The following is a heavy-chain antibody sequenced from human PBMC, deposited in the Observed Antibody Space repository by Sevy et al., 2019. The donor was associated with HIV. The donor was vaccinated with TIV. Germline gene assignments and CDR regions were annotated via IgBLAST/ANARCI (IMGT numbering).Heavy chain of an antibody. V-gene: IGHV3-30*04. CDR2: ISYDGSNK. Sequence: GGSLRLSCAASGFTFSSYAMHWVRQAPGNGLEWVAVISYDGSNKYYADSVKGRFTISRDNSKNTLYLQMNSLRAEDTAVYYCARDVGIVVVPAAIGYFEYWGQGTLVTVSS. D-gene: IGHD2-2*02. J-gene: IGHJ4*02. CDR1: GFTFSSYA. CDR3: ARDVGIVVVPAAIGYFEY.